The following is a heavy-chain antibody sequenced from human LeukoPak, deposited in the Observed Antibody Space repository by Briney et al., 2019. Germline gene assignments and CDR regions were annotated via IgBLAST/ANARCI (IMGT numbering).Heavy chain of an antibody. CDR3: ARQRYYYGSGSYYNRGPNWFDP. CDR2: INHSGST. J-gene: IGHJ5*02. CDR1: DGSFSGYY. Sequence: SETLSLTCAVYDGSFSGYYWSWIRQPPGKGLEWIGEINHSGSTNYNPSLKSRVTISVDTSKNQFSLKLSSVTAADTAVYYCARQRYYYGSGSYYNRGPNWFDPWGQGTLVTVSS. V-gene: IGHV4-34*01. D-gene: IGHD3-10*01.